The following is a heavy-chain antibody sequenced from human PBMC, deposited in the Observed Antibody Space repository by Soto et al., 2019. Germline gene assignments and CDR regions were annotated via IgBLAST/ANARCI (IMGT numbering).Heavy chain of an antibody. J-gene: IGHJ4*02. CDR3: TKSSGGSSSVGMDY. V-gene: IGHV3-30*04. D-gene: IGHD6-6*01. Sequence: QVQLVESGGGVVQPGRSLRLSCAVSGFIFKNYALNWVRQAPGKGLEWVASITRDGYNKYYADSVKGRFTISRDNSKNTLSLQMTALRVGDSSVYYCTKSSGGSSSVGMDYWGPGTLVTVSS. CDR2: ITRDGYNK. CDR1: GFIFKNYA.